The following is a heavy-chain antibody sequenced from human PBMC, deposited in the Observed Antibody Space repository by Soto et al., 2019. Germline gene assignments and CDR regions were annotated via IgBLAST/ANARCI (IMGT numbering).Heavy chain of an antibody. Sequence: ASVKVSCETSGYTFTEFDINWVRQAPGQGLEWMGWMNTNNGNTGYAQKFQGRVTMTRDTSISTAYMELRRLRSEDTAVYYCARVVSFFGGHAGYWGQGTMITVSS. CDR1: GYTFTEFD. CDR3: ARVVSFFGGHAGY. V-gene: IGHV1-8*01. CDR2: MNTNNGNT. D-gene: IGHD3-3*02. J-gene: IGHJ4*02.